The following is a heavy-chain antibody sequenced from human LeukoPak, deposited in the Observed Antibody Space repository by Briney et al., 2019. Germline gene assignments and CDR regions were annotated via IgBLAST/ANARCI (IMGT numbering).Heavy chain of an antibody. Sequence: SETLSLTCTVSGGSISSYYWSWIRQPPGKGLEWIGYIYYSGSTNYSPSLKSRVAVSVDTSKNRFSLKLSSVTAADTAVYYCARGGSTSYREFLYNWFDPWGQGTLVTVSS. D-gene: IGHD3-10*01. CDR1: GGSISSYY. CDR3: ARGGSTSYREFLYNWFDP. V-gene: IGHV4-59*01. J-gene: IGHJ5*02. CDR2: IYYSGST.